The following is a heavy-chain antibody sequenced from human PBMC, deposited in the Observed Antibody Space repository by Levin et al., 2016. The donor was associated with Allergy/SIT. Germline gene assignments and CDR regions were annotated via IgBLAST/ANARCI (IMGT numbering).Heavy chain of an antibody. D-gene: IGHD4-17*01. J-gene: IGHJ3*02. CDR3: ARNAGGADYGDYEGRAGDAFDI. CDR2: IYYSGST. Sequence: PPGKGLEWIGYIYYSGSTYYNPSLKSRVTISVDTSKNQFSLKLSSVTAADTAVYYCARNAGGADYGDYEGRAGDAFDIWGQGTMVTVSS. V-gene: IGHV4-31*02.